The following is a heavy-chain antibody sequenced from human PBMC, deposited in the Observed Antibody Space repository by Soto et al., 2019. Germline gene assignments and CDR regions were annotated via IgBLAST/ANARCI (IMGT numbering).Heavy chain of an antibody. CDR3: ARGYYDFWSGYYSSPSTARYYYYMDV. CDR2: IYYSGST. V-gene: IGHV4-31*03. CDR1: GGSISSGGYY. Sequence: SETLSLTCTVSGGSISSGGYYWSWIRQHPGKGLEWIGYIYYSGSTYYNPSLKSRVTISVDTSKNQFSLKLSSVTAADTAVYYCARGYYDFWSGYYSSPSTARYYYYMDVWGKGTTVTVSS. D-gene: IGHD3-3*01. J-gene: IGHJ6*03.